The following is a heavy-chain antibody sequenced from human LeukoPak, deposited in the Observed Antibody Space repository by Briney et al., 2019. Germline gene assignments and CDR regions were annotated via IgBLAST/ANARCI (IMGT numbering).Heavy chain of an antibody. V-gene: IGHV3-30-3*01. CDR3: ARDSWEQWLVPDYYYYGMDV. D-gene: IGHD6-19*01. CDR2: ISYDGSNK. CDR1: GFTFSSYA. Sequence: GGSLRLSCAASGFTFSSYAMHWVRQAPGKGLEWVAVISYDGSNKYYADSVKGRFTISRDNSKNTLYLQMNSLRAEDTAVYYCARDSWEQWLVPDYYYYGMDVWGQGTTVTVSS. J-gene: IGHJ6*02.